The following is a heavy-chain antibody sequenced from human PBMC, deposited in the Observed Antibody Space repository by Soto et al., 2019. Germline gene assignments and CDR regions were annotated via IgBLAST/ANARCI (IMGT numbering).Heavy chain of an antibody. Sequence: QGQLVQSGVEVKKPGASVKVSCSASGNTFTNFGVTWVRQAPGQGLEWMGWISPYTDDPSYAQKFQGRVTMNRDTSIGTAYMELRGLTSDDTAEYYCAKGGAIVAAGTRVYLYNAMDVWGQGTTVTVSS. D-gene: IGHD1-26*01. CDR2: ISPYTDDP. CDR3: AKGGAIVAAGTRVYLYNAMDV. CDR1: GNTFTNFG. J-gene: IGHJ6*02. V-gene: IGHV1-18*01.